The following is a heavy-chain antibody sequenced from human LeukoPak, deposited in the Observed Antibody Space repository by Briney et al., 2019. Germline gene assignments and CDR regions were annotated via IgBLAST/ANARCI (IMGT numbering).Heavy chain of an antibody. Sequence: TVSGPTLVNPTETLTLTCTVSGFSLTNARMGVSWIRQPSGKALEWLAHIFSNDEKSYSTSLKSRLTISKDTSKSQVVLTMTNMDPVDTATYYCARIQTMGVFRFDPWGQGTLVTVSS. CDR2: IFSNDEK. CDR1: GFSLTNARMG. CDR3: ARIQTMGVFRFDP. V-gene: IGHV2-26*01. J-gene: IGHJ5*02. D-gene: IGHD3-16*01.